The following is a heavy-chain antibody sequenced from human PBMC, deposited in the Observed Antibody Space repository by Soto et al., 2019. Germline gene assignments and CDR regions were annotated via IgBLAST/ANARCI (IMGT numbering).Heavy chain of an antibody. CDR1: GGSISSGDYY. CDR3: ARGSEDIVVVVAAPPPYYFDY. Sequence: QVQLQESGPGLVKPSQTLFLTCTVSGGSISSGDYYWSWIRQPPGKGLEWIGYIYYSGSTYYNPSLKSRVTISVDTSKNQFSLKLSSVTAADTAVYYCARGSEDIVVVVAAPPPYYFDYWGQGTLVTVSS. D-gene: IGHD2-15*01. J-gene: IGHJ4*02. V-gene: IGHV4-30-4*01. CDR2: IYYSGST.